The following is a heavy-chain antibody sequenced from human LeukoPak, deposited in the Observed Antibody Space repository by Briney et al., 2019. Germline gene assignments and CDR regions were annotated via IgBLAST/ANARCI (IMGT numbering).Heavy chain of an antibody. CDR2: ITADGSMA. Sequence: PGGSLRLSCAASGFTLSNYEMNWVRQAPGKGLEWISYITADGSMAYYAGSVKGRFTISRDNAKNSLYLQMNSLRADDTAVYYCARETIDCGGDCYDYWGQGTLATVSS. CDR1: GFTLSNYE. D-gene: IGHD2-21*01. V-gene: IGHV3-48*03. J-gene: IGHJ4*02. CDR3: ARETIDCGGDCYDY.